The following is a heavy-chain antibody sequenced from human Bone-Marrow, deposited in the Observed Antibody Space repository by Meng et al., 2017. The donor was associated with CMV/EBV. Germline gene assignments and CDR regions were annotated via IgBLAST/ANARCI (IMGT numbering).Heavy chain of an antibody. CDR2: IYHSGST. CDR3: ARDRTVAAISYYGMDV. J-gene: IGHJ6*02. V-gene: IGHV4-38-2*02. D-gene: IGHD2-15*01. Sequence: GSLRLSCTVSGYSISSGYYWGWIRQPPGKGLEWIGSIYHSGSTYYNPSLKSRVTISVDTSKNQFSLKLSSVTAADTAVYYCARDRTVAAISYYGMDVWGQGTTVTVSS. CDR1: GYSISSGYY.